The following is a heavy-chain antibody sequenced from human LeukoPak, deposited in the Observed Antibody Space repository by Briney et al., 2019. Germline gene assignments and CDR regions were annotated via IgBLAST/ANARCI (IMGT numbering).Heavy chain of an antibody. Sequence: ASVKVSCKASGYTFTTYYLHWVRQAPGQGLEWMGIINPSGGDTTYVQKFQGRVTMTRDMSTNTVYMELSRLTSEDTALYYCARDGLGYYDILTWGQGTLVTVSS. D-gene: IGHD3-9*01. V-gene: IGHV1-46*01. CDR2: INPSGGDT. J-gene: IGHJ5*02. CDR3: ARDGLGYYDILT. CDR1: GYTFTTYY.